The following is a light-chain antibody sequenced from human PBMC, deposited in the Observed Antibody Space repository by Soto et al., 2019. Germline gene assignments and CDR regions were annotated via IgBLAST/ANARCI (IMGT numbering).Light chain of an antibody. Sequence: QSALTQPASVSGSPGQSITISCTGTSSDVGGYNYVSWYQQHPGKAPKLMIYEVSNGPSGVSNRFSGSKSGNTASLTISGLQAEDEADYYCSSYTSSSTPYVFGTGTKLTVL. J-gene: IGLJ1*01. CDR2: EVS. CDR1: SSDVGGYNY. CDR3: SSYTSSSTPYV. V-gene: IGLV2-14*01.